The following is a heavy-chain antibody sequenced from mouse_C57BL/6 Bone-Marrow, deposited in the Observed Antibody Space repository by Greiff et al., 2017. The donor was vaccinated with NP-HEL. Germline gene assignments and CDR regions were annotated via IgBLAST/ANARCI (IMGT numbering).Heavy chain of an antibody. Sequence: EVQLVESGEGLVNPGGSLKLSCAASGFTFSSYAMSWVRQTPEKRLEWVAYISSGGDYIYYADTVKGRFTISRDNARNTLYLQMSSLKSEDTAMYYCTTTASRRDAMDYWGQGTSVTVSS. V-gene: IGHV5-9-1*02. D-gene: IGHD1-2*01. CDR2: ISSGGDYI. CDR3: TTTASRRDAMDY. CDR1: GFTFSSYA. J-gene: IGHJ4*01.